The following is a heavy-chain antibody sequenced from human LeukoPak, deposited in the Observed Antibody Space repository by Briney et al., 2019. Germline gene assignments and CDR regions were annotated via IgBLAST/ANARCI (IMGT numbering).Heavy chain of an antibody. V-gene: IGHV4-34*01. CDR2: INHSGST. Sequence: SETLSLTCAVYGGSFSGYYWSWIRQPPGKGLEWIGEINHSGSTNYNPPLKSRVTISVDTSKNQFSLKLSSVTAADTAVYYCARGQRKYSYGFPPDYYYYYGMDVWGQGTTVTVSS. J-gene: IGHJ6*02. D-gene: IGHD5-18*01. CDR1: GGSFSGYY. CDR3: ARGQRKYSYGFPPDYYYYYGMDV.